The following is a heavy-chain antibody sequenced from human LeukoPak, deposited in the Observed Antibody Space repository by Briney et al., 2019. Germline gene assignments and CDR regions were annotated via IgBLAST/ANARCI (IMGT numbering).Heavy chain of an antibody. Sequence: GGSLRLSCAASGFTFSSYEMNWVRQAPGKGLEWVSYISSSGSTIYYADSVKGRFTISRDNAKNSLYLQMNSLRAEDTAVYYCAKGGYSYDSSGHTPLDYWGQGTLVTVSS. D-gene: IGHD3-22*01. CDR2: ISSSGSTI. CDR1: GFTFSSYE. CDR3: AKGGYSYDSSGHTPLDY. V-gene: IGHV3-48*03. J-gene: IGHJ4*02.